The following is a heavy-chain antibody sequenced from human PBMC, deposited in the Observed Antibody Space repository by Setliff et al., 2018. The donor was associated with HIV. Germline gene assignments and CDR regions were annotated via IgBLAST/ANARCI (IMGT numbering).Heavy chain of an antibody. V-gene: IGHV3-30-3*01. CDR2: ISYDGSNK. CDR1: GFTFSNYA. Sequence: GGSLRLSCAASGFTFSNYAMHWVRQAPGKGLEWVAVISYDGSNKYYADSVKGRFTISRDNSKNSLYLQMNSLRAEDTAVYYCARESPYDTSGYYFGAFDIWGQGTMVTVSS. J-gene: IGHJ3*02. CDR3: ARESPYDTSGYYFGAFDI. D-gene: IGHD3-22*01.